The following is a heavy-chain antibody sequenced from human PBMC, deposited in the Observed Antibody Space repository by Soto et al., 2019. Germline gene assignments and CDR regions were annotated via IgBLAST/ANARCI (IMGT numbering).Heavy chain of an antibody. CDR3: ARAGYCSGGTCFHGNCDY. D-gene: IGHD2-15*01. J-gene: IGHJ4*02. CDR1: GYTFTTYY. Sequence: QVQLVQSGAEVKRPGASVKVSCKASGYTFTTYYMHWVRQAPGQGLEWLGIINPNGGRTTYAQKFQGRVPMTRDTSTSTVYLELSSLRSEDTAVYYCARAGYCSGGTCFHGNCDYWGQGTLVTVSA. CDR2: INPNGGRT. V-gene: IGHV1-46*01.